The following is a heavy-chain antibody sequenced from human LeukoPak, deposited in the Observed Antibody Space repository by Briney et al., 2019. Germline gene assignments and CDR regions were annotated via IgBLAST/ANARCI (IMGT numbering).Heavy chain of an antibody. CDR3: VRDPGGDAYNDYFDS. CDR1: GFSLNTYA. V-gene: IGHV3-64*01. J-gene: IGHJ4*02. CDR2: ISSNGDST. D-gene: IGHD5-24*01. Sequence: GGSLRLSCAASGFSLNTYAMHWARQAPGKGLEYVSAISSNGDSTYYANSVKGRFTISRDNSKKTLFLQMGSLRAEDMAVYYCVRDPGGDAYNDYFDSWGQGALVTVSS.